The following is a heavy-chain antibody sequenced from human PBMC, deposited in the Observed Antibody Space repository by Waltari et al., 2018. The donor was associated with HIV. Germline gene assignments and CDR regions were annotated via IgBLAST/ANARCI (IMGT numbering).Heavy chain of an antibody. D-gene: IGHD6-13*01. CDR1: GFRVSDYG. V-gene: IGHV3-33*01. J-gene: IGHJ3*01. CDR3: ARVPFASSWSADSFDV. Sequence: VQLEESGGGVVQPGRSLRLSCAASGFRVSDYGMHWVRQAPGKGLQWVAVIWYDGSKKEYSDSVKGRFTISKDNSKNTLFLQMNSLRVDDTAVYFCARVPFASSWSADSFDVWGPGTRITVSS. CDR2: IWYDGSKK.